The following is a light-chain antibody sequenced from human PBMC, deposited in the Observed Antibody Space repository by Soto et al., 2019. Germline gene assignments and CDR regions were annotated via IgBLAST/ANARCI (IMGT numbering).Light chain of an antibody. J-gene: IGKJ5*01. CDR3: QQFKSYPIT. CDR1: QGISSD. V-gene: IGKV1-9*01. CDR2: AAS. Sequence: DIQLTQSPSLLSASVGDRVTITRRASQGISSDLAWYQQNPGKAPKLLIYAASTLQNGVPSTFSGSGSGTEFTLTISSLQPEDFGTYYCQQFKSYPITFGQGTRLEIK.